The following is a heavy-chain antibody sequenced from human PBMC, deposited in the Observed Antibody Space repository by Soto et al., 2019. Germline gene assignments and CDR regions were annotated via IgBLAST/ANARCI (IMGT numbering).Heavy chain of an antibody. D-gene: IGHD3-10*01. CDR2: INSDGSSI. CDR1: GFTISSYW. V-gene: IGHV3-74*01. Sequence: GSLRLSCEASGFTISSYWMHWVRQAPGKGLVFVSRINSDGSSITYADSVRGRFTISRDNAKNTLYLQMNRLRADDTAVYYCARDLTGLVFDYWGQGTLVTVSS. J-gene: IGHJ4*02. CDR3: ARDLTGLVFDY.